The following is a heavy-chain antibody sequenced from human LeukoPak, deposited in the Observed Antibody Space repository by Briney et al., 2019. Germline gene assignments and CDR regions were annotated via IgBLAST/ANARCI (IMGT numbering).Heavy chain of an antibody. V-gene: IGHV3-30*18. J-gene: IGHJ4*02. CDR2: ISYDGSNK. CDR3: AKDLSFGRVGYYFDY. D-gene: IGHD3-16*01. CDR1: GFTFSSYG. Sequence: GRSLRLSCAASGFTFSSYGMHWVRQAPGKGLEWVAVISYDGSNKYYADSVKGRFTISRDNSKNTLYLQMNSLRAEDTAVYYCAKDLSFGRVGYYFDYWGQGTLVAVSS.